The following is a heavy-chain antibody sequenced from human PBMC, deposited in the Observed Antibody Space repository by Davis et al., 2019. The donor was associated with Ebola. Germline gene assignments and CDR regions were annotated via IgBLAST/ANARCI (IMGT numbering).Heavy chain of an antibody. CDR2: INHSGST. V-gene: IGHV4-34*01. J-gene: IGHJ2*01. CDR3: ARRGRDYGYFDL. Sequence: PSETLSLTCAVYGGSFSGYYWSWIRQPPGKGLEWIGEINHSGSTNYNPSLKSRVTISADTSRNQFSLNLRSVTAADTALYYCARRGRDYGYFDLWGRDILVTVSS. D-gene: IGHD3-16*01. CDR1: GGSFSGYY.